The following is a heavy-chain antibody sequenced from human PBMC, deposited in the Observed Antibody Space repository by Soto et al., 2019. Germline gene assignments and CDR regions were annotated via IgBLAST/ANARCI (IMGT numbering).Heavy chain of an antibody. D-gene: IGHD4-17*01. V-gene: IGHV3-72*01. J-gene: IGHJ4*02. CDR3: ASFLYGDPGILWNY. Sequence: EVQLVESGGGLVQPGGSLRLSCAASGFTFSDHYMDWVRQAPGKGLEWVGRTRNKANSYTTEYAASVKGRFTISRDDSKNSLYLQMNSLKTEDTAVYYCASFLYGDPGILWNYWGQGTLVTVSS. CDR2: TRNKANSYTT. CDR1: GFTFSDHY.